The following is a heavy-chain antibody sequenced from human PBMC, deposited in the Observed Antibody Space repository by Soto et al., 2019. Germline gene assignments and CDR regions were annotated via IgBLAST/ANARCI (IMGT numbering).Heavy chain of an antibody. V-gene: IGHV2-5*02. CDR3: ARSSRRFRSSDY. Sequence: QITLKESGPTLVKPPQTLTLTCTLPGFSLSTRGVGVVWIRKPPGKALEWLALIYWDDDKRYSPSRKSMLTATNDTSKNQVAMRMPNMEPVDTATYYWARSSRRFRSSDYRGQGTLVTVSS. J-gene: IGHJ4*02. CDR1: GFSLSTRGVG. D-gene: IGHD3-10*01. CDR2: IYWDDDK.